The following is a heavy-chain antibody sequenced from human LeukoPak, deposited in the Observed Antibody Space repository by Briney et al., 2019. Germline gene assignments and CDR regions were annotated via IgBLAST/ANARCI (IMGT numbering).Heavy chain of an antibody. CDR3: ARHGPDCSGGSCYSLIDY. Sequence: PSETLSLTCAVYGGSFSGYYWSWIRQPPGKGLEWIGEINHSGSTNYNPSLKSRVTMSVDTSKNQFSLKLSSVTAADTAVYYCARHGPDCSGGSCYSLIDYWGQGTLVTVSS. CDR2: INHSGST. CDR1: GGSFSGYY. J-gene: IGHJ4*02. V-gene: IGHV4-34*01. D-gene: IGHD2-15*01.